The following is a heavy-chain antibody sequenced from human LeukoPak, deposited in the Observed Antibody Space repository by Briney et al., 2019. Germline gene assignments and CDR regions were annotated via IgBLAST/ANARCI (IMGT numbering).Heavy chain of an antibody. CDR3: ARDYPYYYDGMWYCDY. Sequence: GGSLRLSCAASGFTFSDYYMSWIRQAPGKGLEWVANIKEDGSDKYYVDSVKGRFTISRDNAKNSLYLQMNSLRAEDTAVYYCARDYPYYYDGMWYCDYWGQGTLVTVSS. CDR2: IKEDGSDK. J-gene: IGHJ4*02. V-gene: IGHV3-7*01. D-gene: IGHD3-22*01. CDR1: GFTFSDYY.